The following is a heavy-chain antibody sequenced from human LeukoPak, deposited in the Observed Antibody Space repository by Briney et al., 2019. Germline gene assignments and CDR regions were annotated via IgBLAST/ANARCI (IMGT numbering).Heavy chain of an antibody. CDR3: AREAGYSSSWFYGMDV. D-gene: IGHD6-13*01. J-gene: IGHJ6*02. V-gene: IGHV3-30-3*01. Sequence: GGSLRLSCAASGFTFSNYDMHWVRQAPGKGLEWVAVISYDGINKYYADSVKGRFTISRDNSKNTLYLQMNSLRAEDTAVYYCAREAGYSSSWFYGMDVWGQGTTVTVSS. CDR2: ISYDGINK. CDR1: GFTFSNYD.